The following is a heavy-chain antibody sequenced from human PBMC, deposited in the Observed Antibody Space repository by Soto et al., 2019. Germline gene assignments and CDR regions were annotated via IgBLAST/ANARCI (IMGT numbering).Heavy chain of an antibody. CDR3: ARAIGLNYGRGTLDV. CDR1: GGSISNSF. V-gene: IGHV4-59*01. J-gene: IGHJ6*02. CDR2: ILYSGVT. Sequence: QVQLQQSGPGLVKPSETLSLTCTLSGGSISNSFWGWIRQSPGKGLEWIGNILYSGVTNYNPSLESRLTILIDTSKNQFSLKLTSMTAADTGVYFCARAIGLNYGRGTLDVWGQGTTVTVSS. D-gene: IGHD3-10*02.